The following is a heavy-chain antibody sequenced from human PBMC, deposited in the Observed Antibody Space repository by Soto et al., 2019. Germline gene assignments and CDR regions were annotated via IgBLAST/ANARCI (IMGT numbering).Heavy chain of an antibody. CDR2: ISGSGGST. V-gene: IGHV3-23*01. D-gene: IGHD2-8*01. J-gene: IGHJ4*02. CDR1: GFTFSSYA. CDR3: AKPSSTIVLMVYATDY. Sequence: GGSLRLSCAASGFTFSSYAMSWVRQAPGKGLEWVSAISGSGGSTYYADSVKGRFTISRDNSKNTLYLQMNSLRAEDTAVYYCAKPSSTIVLMVYATDYWGQGTLVTVSS.